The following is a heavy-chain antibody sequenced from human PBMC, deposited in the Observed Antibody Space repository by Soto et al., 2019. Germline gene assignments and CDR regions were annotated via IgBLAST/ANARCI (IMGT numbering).Heavy chain of an antibody. D-gene: IGHD3-3*01. J-gene: IGHJ6*02. CDR1: GGSFRGYY. Sequence: SSETLSLTCAVYGGSFRGYYCSWMRQPPGKGLEWIGEINHSGSTNYNPSLKSRVTISVDTSKNQFSLKLSSVTAADTAVYYCASGRFLEWLLYPNYYYYYGMDGWGQGTTVTVSS. CDR2: INHSGST. CDR3: ASGRFLEWLLYPNYYYYYGMDG. V-gene: IGHV4-34*01.